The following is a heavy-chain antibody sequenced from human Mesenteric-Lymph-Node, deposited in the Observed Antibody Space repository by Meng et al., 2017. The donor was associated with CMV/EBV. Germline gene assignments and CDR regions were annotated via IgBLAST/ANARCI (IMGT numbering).Heavy chain of an antibody. CDR2: VHHSGSRFESGST. D-gene: IGHD6-6*01. CDR1: GDSISNGYY. Sequence: SETLSLTCTVSGDSISNGYYWGWIRQAPGKGLEWIGSVHHSGSRFESGSTYYNPSLKSRVAVLVDTSKNQFSLKLSSVTAADTAVYYCAAAPLKTSSSSPDNWFDPWGQGTLVTVSS. CDR3: AAAPLKTSSSSPDNWFDP. J-gene: IGHJ5*02. V-gene: IGHV4-59*04.